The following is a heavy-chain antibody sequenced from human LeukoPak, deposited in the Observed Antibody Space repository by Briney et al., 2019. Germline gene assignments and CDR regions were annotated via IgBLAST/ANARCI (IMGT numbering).Heavy chain of an antibody. Sequence: WASVKVSCKASGYTFTGYYMHWVRQAPGQGLEWMGWINPNSGGTNYAQKSQGRVTMTRDTSISTAYMELSRLRSDDTAVYYCARGFTMVRGVIRGWFDPWGQGTLVTVSS. D-gene: IGHD3-10*01. J-gene: IGHJ5*02. V-gene: IGHV1-2*02. CDR3: ARGFTMVRGVIRGWFDP. CDR2: INPNSGGT. CDR1: GYTFTGYY.